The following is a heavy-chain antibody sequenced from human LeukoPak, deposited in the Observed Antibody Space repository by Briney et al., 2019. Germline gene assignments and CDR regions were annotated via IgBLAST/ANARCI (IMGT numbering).Heavy chain of an antibody. J-gene: IGHJ4*02. CDR3: AKYFFWFGNFPPFAY. D-gene: IGHD3-10*01. V-gene: IGHV3-74*01. CDR1: GFTFSGYW. CDR2: INNDGSDT. Sequence: PGGSLRLSCAASGFTFSGYWMHWVRQAPGKGLVWVSYINNDGSDTTYADSVKGRFTISRDTSKNTLYLQMNSLRAEDTAVYYCAKYFFWFGNFPPFAYGAQGPLVTVPS.